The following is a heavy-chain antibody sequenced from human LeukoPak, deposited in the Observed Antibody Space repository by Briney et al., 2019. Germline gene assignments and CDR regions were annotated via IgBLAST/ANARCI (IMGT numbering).Heavy chain of an antibody. Sequence: PGRSLRLSCAASEFTFSSYGMHWVRQAPGKGLEWVAVISYDGSNKYYADSVKGRFTISRDNSKNTLYLQMNSLRAEDTAVYYCAKDGTPAQGYMDVWGKGTTVTVSS. CDR2: ISYDGSNK. CDR1: EFTFSSYG. D-gene: IGHD1-14*01. CDR3: AKDGTPAQGYMDV. J-gene: IGHJ6*03. V-gene: IGHV3-30*18.